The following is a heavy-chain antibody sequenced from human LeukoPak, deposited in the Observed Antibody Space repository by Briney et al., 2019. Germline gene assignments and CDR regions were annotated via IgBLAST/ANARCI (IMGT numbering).Heavy chain of an antibody. V-gene: IGHV5-51*01. D-gene: IGHD2-2*01. CDR3: AKIDRQYCSRSSCYALDY. CDR1: GYSFTSYW. J-gene: IGHJ4*02. CDR2: IYPGDSDT. Sequence: GESLKISCKCSGYSFTSYWIGWVRQMPGKGLEWMGIIYPGDSDTRYSPSFQGQVTISVDKSISTAYLQWSSLKASDTAIYYCAKIDRQYCSRSSCYALDYWGQGTQVTVSS.